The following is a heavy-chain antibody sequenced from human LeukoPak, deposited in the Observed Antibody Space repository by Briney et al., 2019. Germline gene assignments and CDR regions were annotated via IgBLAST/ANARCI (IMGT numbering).Heavy chain of an antibody. J-gene: IGHJ4*02. Sequence: PGGSLRLSCAASGFTFSSYWMSWVRQAPGKGLEWVANIKQDGSEKYYVDSVKGRFTISRDNAKNSLYLQMNSLRAEDTAVYYCARDHSGYDGTYHFDYWGQGTLVTVSS. CDR1: GFTFSSYW. CDR3: ARDHSGYDGTYHFDY. D-gene: IGHD5-12*01. V-gene: IGHV3-7*01. CDR2: IKQDGSEK.